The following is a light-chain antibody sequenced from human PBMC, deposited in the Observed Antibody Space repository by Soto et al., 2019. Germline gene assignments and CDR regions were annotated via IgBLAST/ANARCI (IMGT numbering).Light chain of an antibody. CDR2: DAS. CDR3: QQYDNLPPL. J-gene: IGKJ3*01. CDR1: QDISNY. V-gene: IGKV1-33*01. Sequence: DIQMTQSPSSLSASVGDRVTITCQASQDISNYLNWYQQKPGKAPKLLIYDASNLETGVPSRFSGSGSGTDFTFTISSLQPEDIATYYCQQYDNLPPLFGPGTKVDSK.